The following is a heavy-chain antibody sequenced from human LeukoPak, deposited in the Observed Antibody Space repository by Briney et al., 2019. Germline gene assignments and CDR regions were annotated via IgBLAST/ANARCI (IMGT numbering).Heavy chain of an antibody. V-gene: IGHV4-31*03. J-gene: IGHJ4*02. CDR2: IHNSGST. CDR1: GGSISSGTYY. CDR3: ARDIGYDNSGHYYPLSY. Sequence: TLSLTCTVSGGSISSGTYYWIWIRQPPGKGLVWFGYIHNSGSTYYNQSLKSRLGISVDPSKNQFSLQLRSVTAADTAVYYCARDIGYDNSGHYYPLSYWGQGTLVTVSS. D-gene: IGHD3-22*01.